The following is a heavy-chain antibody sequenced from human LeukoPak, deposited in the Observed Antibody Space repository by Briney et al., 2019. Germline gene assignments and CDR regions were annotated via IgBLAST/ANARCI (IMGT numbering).Heavy chain of an antibody. CDR1: GYAFTDYY. CDR2: IIPIFGTA. V-gene: IGHV1-69*13. Sequence: SVKVSCKASGYAFTDYYVHWVRQAPGQGLEWMGGIIPIFGTANYAQKFQGRVTITADESTSTAYMELSSLRSEDTAVYYCCGYGDYDDYWGQGTLVTVSS. CDR3: CGYGDYDDY. J-gene: IGHJ4*02. D-gene: IGHD4-17*01.